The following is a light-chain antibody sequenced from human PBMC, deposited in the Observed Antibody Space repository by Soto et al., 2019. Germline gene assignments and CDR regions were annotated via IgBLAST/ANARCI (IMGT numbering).Light chain of an antibody. CDR2: DVS. V-gene: IGLV2-14*01. CDR3: SSYTSSSTLDV. Sequence: QSVLTQPASVSGSPGQSITISCTGTSSDVGGYNYVSWYQQHPGKAPKLMIYDVSNRPSGVSNRFSGSKSGNTASLTISGLQAEDEVDYYCSSYTSSSTLDVFGTGTNVTVL. J-gene: IGLJ1*01. CDR1: SSDVGGYNY.